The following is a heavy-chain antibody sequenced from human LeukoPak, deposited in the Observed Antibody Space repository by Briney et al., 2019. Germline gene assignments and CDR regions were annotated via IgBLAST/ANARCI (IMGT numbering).Heavy chain of an antibody. CDR3: TTDCITGTTCAFDI. D-gene: IGHD1-7*01. CDR1: GFTFSSYA. V-gene: IGHV3-15*01. CDR2: IKSKTDGGTT. J-gene: IGHJ3*02. Sequence: GGSLRLSCAASGFTFSSYAMSWVRQAPGKGLEWVGRIKSKTDGGTTDYAAPVKGRFTISRDGSKNTLYLQMNSLKTEDTAVYYCTTDCITGTTCAFDIWGQGTMVTVSS.